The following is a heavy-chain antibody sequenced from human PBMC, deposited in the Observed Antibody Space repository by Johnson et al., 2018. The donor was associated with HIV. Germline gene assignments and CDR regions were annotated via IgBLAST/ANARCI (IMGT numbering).Heavy chain of an antibody. Sequence: QVQLVESGGGVVQPGRSLRLSCAGSGFTFRSYAMQWVRQAPGKGLEWVAVISYDGSNKYYADSVKGRFTISRANSKNTLYVQMNSLRAEDTAVYYCAREEAYCGGDCYSSFDIWVQGTMVTVSS. CDR3: AREEAYCGGDCYSSFDI. D-gene: IGHD2-21*02. CDR1: GFTFRSYA. V-gene: IGHV3-30-3*01. CDR2: ISYDGSNK. J-gene: IGHJ3*02.